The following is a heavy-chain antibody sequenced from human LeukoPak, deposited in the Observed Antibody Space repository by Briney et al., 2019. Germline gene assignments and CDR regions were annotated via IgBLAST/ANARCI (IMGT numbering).Heavy chain of an antibody. CDR1: GLTVSSNY. CDR3: ARERRYCSGVNCYSGLDY. Sequence: PGGSLRLSCAASGLTVSSNYLNWVRRAPGKGLEWVSIIYSSGNTYYADSVKGRFIISRDNSKNTLYLQMTSLRLEDTAVYYCARERRYCSGVNCYSGLDYWGQGTRVTVSS. CDR2: IYSSGNT. D-gene: IGHD2-15*01. J-gene: IGHJ4*02. V-gene: IGHV3-53*01.